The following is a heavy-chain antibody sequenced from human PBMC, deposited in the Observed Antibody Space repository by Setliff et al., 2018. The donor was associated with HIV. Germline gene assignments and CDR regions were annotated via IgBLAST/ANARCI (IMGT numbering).Heavy chain of an antibody. J-gene: IGHJ1*01. CDR3: ATVRGYYYDSSGQEHFQH. CDR2: FDPEDVET. V-gene: IGHV1-24*01. D-gene: IGHD3-22*01. CDR1: GYTHTELS. Sequence: ASVMVSCKVSGYTHTELSIHWVRQAPGKGLEWMGGFDPEDVETVYAQKFQGRVTMTEDTSTDTAYMELSSLGSEDTAVYYCATVRGYYYDSSGQEHFQHWGQGTLVTVSS.